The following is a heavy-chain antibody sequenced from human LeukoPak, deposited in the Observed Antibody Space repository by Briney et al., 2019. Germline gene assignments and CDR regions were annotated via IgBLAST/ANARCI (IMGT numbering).Heavy chain of an antibody. Sequence: ASVKVSFKASGYTFTSYDINWVRQATGQGLEWMGWMNPNSGNTGYAQKFQGRVTITRNTSISTAYMELSSLRSEDTAVYYCARGVQDWGMLDAFDIWGQGTMVTVSS. CDR1: GYTFTSYD. D-gene: IGHD7-27*01. V-gene: IGHV1-8*03. CDR2: MNPNSGNT. J-gene: IGHJ3*02. CDR3: ARGVQDWGMLDAFDI.